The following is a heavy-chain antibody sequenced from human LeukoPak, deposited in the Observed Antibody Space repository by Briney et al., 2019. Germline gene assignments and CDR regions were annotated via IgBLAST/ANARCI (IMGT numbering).Heavy chain of an antibody. CDR3: AKSAPVSGYDSSGYYYSGEYFQH. D-gene: IGHD3-22*01. CDR1: GFTFSSYA. CDR2: ISGSGGST. V-gene: IGHV3-23*01. J-gene: IGHJ1*01. Sequence: GGSLRLSCAASGFTFSSYAMSWVRQAPGKGLEWVSAISGSGGSTYYADSVKGRFTISRDNSKNTLYLQMNSLRAEDTAVYYCAKSAPVSGYDSSGYYYSGEYFQHWGQGTLVTVSS.